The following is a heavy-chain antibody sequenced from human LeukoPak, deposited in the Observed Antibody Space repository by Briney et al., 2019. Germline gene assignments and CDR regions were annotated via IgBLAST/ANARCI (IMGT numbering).Heavy chain of an antibody. J-gene: IGHJ4*02. D-gene: IGHD3-16*02. Sequence: GGSLRLSCAASGFTFSSYWMSWVRQGLGRGLERVANIKQDGSEKYYVDSVKGRFTISRDNAKNSLYLQMNSLRAEDTAVYYCAREESYYDYIWGSYRFFDYWGQGTLVTVSS. V-gene: IGHV3-7*01. CDR2: IKQDGSEK. CDR3: AREESYYDYIWGSYRFFDY. CDR1: GFTFSSYW.